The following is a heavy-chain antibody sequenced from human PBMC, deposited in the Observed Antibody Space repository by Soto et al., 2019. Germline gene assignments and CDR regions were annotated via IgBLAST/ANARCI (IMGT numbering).Heavy chain of an antibody. V-gene: IGHV4-30-4*01. D-gene: IGHD2-15*01. CDR2: IYYSGST. Sequence: QVQLQESGPGLVKPSQTLSLTCTVSGGSISSGDYYWSWIRQPPGKVLEWIGYIYYSGSTYSTPSLKRRVTISVDTSKNQFSLKLSSVTAAATAVYYCARGVRYCSGGSCYIVRLGYWGQGTLVTVYS. CDR3: ARGVRYCSGGSCYIVRLGY. J-gene: IGHJ4*02. CDR1: GGSISSGDYY.